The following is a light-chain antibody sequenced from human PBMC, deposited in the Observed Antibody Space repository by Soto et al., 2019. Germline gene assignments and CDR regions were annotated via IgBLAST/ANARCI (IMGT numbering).Light chain of an antibody. CDR1: QSVSIN. V-gene: IGKV3-15*01. CDR2: GAS. J-gene: IGKJ4*01. Sequence: EIVMTQSPATLSVSPGERATLSCMAIQSVSINLSWYQQKPGQAPRLLIYGASTRATGIPARFSGSGSGTEFTLTISSLQSEDFALYYCQQYNNSPLTFGGGTKVDIK. CDR3: QQYNNSPLT.